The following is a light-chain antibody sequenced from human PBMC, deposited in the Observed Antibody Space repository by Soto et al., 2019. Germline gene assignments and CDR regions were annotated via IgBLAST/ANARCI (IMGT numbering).Light chain of an antibody. CDR1: QSVRDRY. Sequence: EIVLTQSPGTLSLSPGERATLSCRASQSVRDRYLAWYQQKPGQAPSLLIYGTSTRSTGIPDRFIGSGSGTDFTLTITRLEPEDFALYYCQQYGSSPWTFGQGTKVDIK. CDR2: GTS. CDR3: QQYGSSPWT. J-gene: IGKJ1*01. V-gene: IGKV3-20*01.